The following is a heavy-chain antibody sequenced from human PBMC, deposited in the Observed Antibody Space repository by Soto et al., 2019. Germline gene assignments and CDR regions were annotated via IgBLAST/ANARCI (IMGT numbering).Heavy chain of an antibody. V-gene: IGHV4-61*08. D-gene: IGHD3-3*01. CDR1: GGSISSGGYY. CDR2: IYYSGST. Sequence: PSETLSLTCTVSGGSISSGGYYWSWIRQHPGKGLEWIGYIYYSGSTNYNPSLKSRVTISVDTSKNQFSLKLSSVTAADTAVYYCATLRFLEWRNEDYYYMDVWGKGTTVTVSS. CDR3: ATLRFLEWRNEDYYYMDV. J-gene: IGHJ6*03.